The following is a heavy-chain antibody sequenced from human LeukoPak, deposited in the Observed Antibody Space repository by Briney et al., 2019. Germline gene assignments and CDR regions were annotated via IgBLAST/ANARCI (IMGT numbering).Heavy chain of an antibody. V-gene: IGHV1-24*01. J-gene: IGHJ4*02. D-gene: IGHD2-2*02. CDR1: GYTLTELS. CDR3: ATARCSSTSCYTGFYVY. CDR2: FDPEDGET. Sequence: ASAKVSCKVSGYTLTELSMHWVRQAPGKGLEWMGGFDPEDGETIYAQKFQGRVTMTEDTSTDTAYMELSSLRSEDTAVYYCATARCSSTSCYTGFYVYWGQGTLVTVSS.